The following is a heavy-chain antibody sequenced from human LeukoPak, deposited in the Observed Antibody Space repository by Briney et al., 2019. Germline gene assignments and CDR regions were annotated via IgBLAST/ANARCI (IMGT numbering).Heavy chain of an antibody. CDR2: IYPGDSDT. CDR1: GYSFTSYW. Sequence: SGESLKISCKGSGYSFTSYWIGWVRQMPGKGLEWMGIIYPGDSDTRYSPSFQGQVTISADKSISTAYLQWSSLKASDTAMYYCARQGYDSSGYYYDAFDIWGQGTMVTVSS. CDR3: ARQGYDSSGYYYDAFDI. D-gene: IGHD3-22*01. V-gene: IGHV5-51*01. J-gene: IGHJ3*02.